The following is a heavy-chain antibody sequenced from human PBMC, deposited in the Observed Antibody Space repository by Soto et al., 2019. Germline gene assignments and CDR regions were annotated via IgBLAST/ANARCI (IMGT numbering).Heavy chain of an antibody. CDR1: GYTFTRYY. Sequence: GASVKVSCKASGYTFTRYYMHWVRQAPGQGLEWMGIISPSGGSTSYAQKFPGRVTLTRDTSTSTVYMQLSSLRSEDTAIYYCARRFDSLSYGMDVWGQGTTVTVSS. V-gene: IGHV1-46*01. J-gene: IGHJ6*02. CDR3: ARRFDSLSYGMDV. D-gene: IGHD3-9*01. CDR2: ISPSGGST.